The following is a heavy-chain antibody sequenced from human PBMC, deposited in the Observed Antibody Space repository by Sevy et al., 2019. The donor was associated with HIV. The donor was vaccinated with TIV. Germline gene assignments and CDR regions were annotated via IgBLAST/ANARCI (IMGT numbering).Heavy chain of an antibody. CDR1: GFTFDDYA. V-gene: IGHV3-49*03. CDR3: ARGLATADTPEYYFDY. J-gene: IGHJ4*02. D-gene: IGHD5-12*01. Sequence: GGSLRLSCTTSGFTFDDYARSWFRQAPGKGLEWVAFITRNSYEAYGGTTEYAASVKGRFIISRDDSKSIAYLQMNSLKSEDTAVYYCARGLATADTPEYYFDYWGQGTLVTVSS. CDR2: ITRNSYEAYGGTT.